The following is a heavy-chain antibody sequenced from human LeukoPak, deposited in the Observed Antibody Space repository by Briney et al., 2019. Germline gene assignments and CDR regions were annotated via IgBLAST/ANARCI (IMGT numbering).Heavy chain of an antibody. CDR1: GGSVSSGSYY. CDR3: ARGQIQLWLQEYNWFDP. V-gene: IGHV4-31*03. J-gene: IGHJ5*02. D-gene: IGHD5-18*01. CDR2: IYYSGST. Sequence: SETLSLTCTVSGGSVSSGSYYWSWIRQPPGKGLEWIGYIYYSGSTYYNPSLKSRVTISVDTSKNQFSLKLSSVTAADTAVYYCARGQIQLWLQEYNWFDPWGQGALVTVSS.